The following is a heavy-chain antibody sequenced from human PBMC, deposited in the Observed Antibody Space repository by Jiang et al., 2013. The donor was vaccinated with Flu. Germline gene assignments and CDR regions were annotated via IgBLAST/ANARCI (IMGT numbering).Heavy chain of an antibody. CDR1: GDSITNTYYY. CDR2: IYYSGST. CDR3: ARLDCSGGSCYHVGSFDY. Sequence: GLVKPSETLSLTCTVSGDSITNTYYYWGWIRQPPGKGLEWIGYIYYSGSTNYNPSLKSRVTISVDTSKNQFSLKLSSVIAADTAVYYCARLDCSGGSCYHVGSFDYWGQGTLVTVSS. J-gene: IGHJ4*02. V-gene: IGHV4-61*05. D-gene: IGHD2-15*01.